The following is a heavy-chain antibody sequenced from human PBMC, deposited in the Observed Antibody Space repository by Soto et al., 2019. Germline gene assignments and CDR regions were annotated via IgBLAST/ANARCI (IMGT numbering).Heavy chain of an antibody. CDR1: GYSIGTYIW. CDR3: ARNSGLKTGRLDY. J-gene: IGHJ4*02. D-gene: IGHD3-10*01. CDR2: IYYTGTT. V-gene: IGHV4-28*01. Sequence: SETLSLTCDVPGYSIGTYIWWAWIRQPPGKGLEWIGYIYYTGTTYYNLSLKSRVTMSVDTAKGQFSLKLTSVTAADTAVYYCARNSGLKTGRLDYWGQGILVTVSS.